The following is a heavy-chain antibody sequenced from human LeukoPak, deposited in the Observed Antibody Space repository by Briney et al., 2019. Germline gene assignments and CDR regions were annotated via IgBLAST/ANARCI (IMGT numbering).Heavy chain of an antibody. J-gene: IGHJ4*02. Sequence: PGGSLRRSCAASGFTVSSNYMSWVRQAPGKGLEWVSLIYSDGTTYYADPVKGRFTFSRDKSKNTLYLQMNSLRAEDTAVYYCARDLTYYYDGSGAGFDYWGQGTLVTVSS. D-gene: IGHD3-22*01. CDR3: ARDLTYYYDGSGAGFDY. CDR1: GFTVSSNY. V-gene: IGHV3-53*01. CDR2: IYSDGTT.